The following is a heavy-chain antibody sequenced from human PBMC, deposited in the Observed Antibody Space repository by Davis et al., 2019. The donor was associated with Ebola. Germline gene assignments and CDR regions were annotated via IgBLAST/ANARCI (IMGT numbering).Heavy chain of an antibody. CDR2: IKSKTDGGTT. D-gene: IGHD6-13*01. Sequence: GESLKISCAASGFTFSNAWMNWVRQAPGKGLEWVGRIKSKTDGGTTDYAAPVKGRFTISRDDSKNTLYLQMNSLKTKDTAVYYCTTVRHIAGWFDPWGQGTLVTVSS. CDR1: GFTFSNAW. J-gene: IGHJ5*02. CDR3: TTVRHIAGWFDP. V-gene: IGHV3-15*07.